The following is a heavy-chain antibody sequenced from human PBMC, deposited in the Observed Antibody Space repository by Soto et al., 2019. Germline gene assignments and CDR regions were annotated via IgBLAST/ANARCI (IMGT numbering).Heavy chain of an antibody. Sequence: SETLSLTCTVSGGSISSGDYYWSWIRQPPGKVLEWIGYIYYSGSTYYNPSLKSRVTISVDTSKNQFSLKLSSVTAADTAVYYCARCTTSTYYYDSSGFDPGYYFEYGGQGTLVTVSS. V-gene: IGHV4-30-4*01. CDR1: GGSISSGDYY. J-gene: IGHJ4*02. CDR3: ARCTTSTYYYDSSGFDPGYYFEY. CDR2: IYYSGST. D-gene: IGHD3-22*01.